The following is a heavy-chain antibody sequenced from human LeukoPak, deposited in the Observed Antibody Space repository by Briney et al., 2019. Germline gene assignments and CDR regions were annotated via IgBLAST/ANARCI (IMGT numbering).Heavy chain of an antibody. J-gene: IGHJ6*02. D-gene: IGHD6-19*01. V-gene: IGHV3-30*18. CDR2: ISYDGSNK. CDR1: GFTFSSYG. CDR3: AEPVAQYYYYYYGMDV. Sequence: PGRSLRLSCAASGFTFSSYGMHWVRQAPGKGLEWVAVISYDGSNKYYADSVKGRFTISRDNSKNTLYLQMNSLRAEDTAVYYCAEPVAQYYYYYYGMDVWGQGTTVTVSS.